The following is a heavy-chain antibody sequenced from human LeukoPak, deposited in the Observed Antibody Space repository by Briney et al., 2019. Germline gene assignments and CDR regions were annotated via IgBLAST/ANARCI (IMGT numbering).Heavy chain of an antibody. Sequence: ASVKVSCKASGYTFISSAISWVRQAPGQGLEWMGWITVYNGNTHYAQNLQGRVTMTTDISTNTAYMELTSLKSNDTAVYYCARSASLLNAFDIWGQGTMVTVSS. CDR1: GYTFISSA. D-gene: IGHD2-21*01. CDR2: ITVYNGNT. CDR3: ARSASLLNAFDI. J-gene: IGHJ3*02. V-gene: IGHV1-18*01.